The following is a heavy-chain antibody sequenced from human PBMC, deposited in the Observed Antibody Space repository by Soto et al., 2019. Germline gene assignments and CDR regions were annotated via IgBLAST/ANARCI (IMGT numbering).Heavy chain of an antibody. Sequence: QVELVESGGAVVQAGGSLRRTCTSSGSTFSDAGMHWVRQAPGKGLEWVAYISYDGSNRHYGDAVSVRFTISRDTSRTTLFLQMSSLRPEDTALYYCAKQLAEEYHLDDCFASWGPVTMVTVSS. V-gene: IGHV3-30*18. CDR2: ISYDGSNR. J-gene: IGHJ3*01. CDR1: GSTFSDAG. D-gene: IGHD2-21*01. CDR3: AKQLAEEYHLDDCFAS.